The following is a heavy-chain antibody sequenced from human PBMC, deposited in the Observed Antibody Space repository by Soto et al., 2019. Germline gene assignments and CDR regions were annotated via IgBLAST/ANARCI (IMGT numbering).Heavy chain of an antibody. J-gene: IGHJ4*02. Sequence: QIPLVKSGAEVKKPGASVKVSCKGSGYGFPTYGITWVRQAPGQGLAWMAWISAHNGNTNSAQKLQGRVTVTRDTSTSTAYMELRSLISDDTAVYYCARGRYGEYWGQGALVTVSS. D-gene: IGHD3-10*01. CDR3: ARGRYGEY. CDR1: GYGFPTYG. CDR2: ISAHNGNT. V-gene: IGHV1-18*01.